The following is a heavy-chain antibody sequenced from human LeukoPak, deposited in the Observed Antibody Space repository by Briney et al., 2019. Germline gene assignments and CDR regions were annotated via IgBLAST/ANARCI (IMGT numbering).Heavy chain of an antibody. J-gene: IGHJ4*02. D-gene: IGHD3-3*01. CDR3: ARNPNNYDFWSGSPGGVDY. CDR2: ISAYNGNT. V-gene: IGHV1-18*04. Sequence: ASVKVSCKASGYTFTGYYMHWVRQAPGQGLEWMGWISAYNGNTNYAQKLQGRVTMTTDTSTSTAYMELRSLRSDDTAVYYCARNPNNYDFWSGSPGGVDYWGQGTLVTVSS. CDR1: GYTFTGYY.